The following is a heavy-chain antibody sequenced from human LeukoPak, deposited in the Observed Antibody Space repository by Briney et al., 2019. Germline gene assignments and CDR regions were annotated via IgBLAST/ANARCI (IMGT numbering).Heavy chain of an antibody. D-gene: IGHD3-22*01. CDR1: GGSISSGSYY. V-gene: IGHV4-61*02. CDR3: ARVERSDSSGYYQDSYYYMDV. J-gene: IGHJ6*03. Sequence: ASQTLSLTCTVSGGSISSGSYYWSWIRQPAGKGLEWIGRIYTSGSTNYNPSLKSRVTISVDTSKNQFSLKLSSVTAADTAVYYCARVERSDSSGYYQDSYYYMDVWGKGTTVTVSS. CDR2: IYTSGST.